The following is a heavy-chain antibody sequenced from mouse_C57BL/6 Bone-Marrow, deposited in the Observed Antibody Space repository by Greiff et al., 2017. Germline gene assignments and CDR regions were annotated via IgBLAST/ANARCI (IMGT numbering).Heavy chain of an antibody. CDR3: ARQVGYYYGSSYWYFDV. D-gene: IGHD1-1*01. Sequence: EVHLVESGGDLVKPGGSLKLSCAASGFTFSSYGMSWVRQTPDKRLEWVATISSGGSYTYYPDSVKGRFTISRDNAKNTLYLQMSSLKSEDTAMYYCARQVGYYYGSSYWYFDVWGTGTTVTVSS. CDR1: GFTFSSYG. J-gene: IGHJ1*03. V-gene: IGHV5-6*01. CDR2: ISSGGSYT.